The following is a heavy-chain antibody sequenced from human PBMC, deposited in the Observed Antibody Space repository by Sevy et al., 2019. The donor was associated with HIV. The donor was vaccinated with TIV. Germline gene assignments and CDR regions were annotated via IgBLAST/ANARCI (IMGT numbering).Heavy chain of an antibody. CDR3: VRVLWDVLVVPAATPSPWLDS. J-gene: IGHJ5*01. CDR1: GFNFDTFW. D-gene: IGHD3-16*02. CDR2: IDPRGKER. Sequence: VGSLRLSCAASGFNFDTFWMGWVRQAPGRGLEWVASIDPRGKERDHLDSLKGRFTISRDNAKNSLYLEMHSLKAEDTALYYCVRVLWDVLVVPAATPSPWLDSWGQGTLVTVSS. V-gene: IGHV3-7*01.